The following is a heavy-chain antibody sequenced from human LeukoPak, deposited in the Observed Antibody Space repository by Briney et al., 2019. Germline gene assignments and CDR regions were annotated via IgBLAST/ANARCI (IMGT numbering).Heavy chain of an antibody. Sequence: GGSLRLSCAASGFTFSSYSMNWVRQAPGKGLEWVSAISGSGGSTYYADSVKGRFTISRDNSKNTLYLQMNSLRAEDTAVYYCAKLITMIVVVGAFDIWGQGTMVTVSS. CDR2: ISGSGGST. J-gene: IGHJ3*02. V-gene: IGHV3-23*01. CDR1: GFTFSSYS. D-gene: IGHD3-22*01. CDR3: AKLITMIVVVGAFDI.